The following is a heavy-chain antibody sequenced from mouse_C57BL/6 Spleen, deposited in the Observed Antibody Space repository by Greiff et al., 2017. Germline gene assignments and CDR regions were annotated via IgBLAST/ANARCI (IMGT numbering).Heavy chain of an antibody. J-gene: IGHJ4*01. CDR3: ARPLRPEDYAMDY. Sequence: VQLVESGAELARPGASVKLSCKASGYTFTSYGISWVKQRTGQGLEWIGEIYPRSGNTYYNEKFKGKATLTADKSSSTAYMELRSLTSEDSAVYFCARPLRPEDYAMDYWGQGTSVTVSS. CDR1: GYTFTSYG. CDR2: IYPRSGNT. V-gene: IGHV1-81*01.